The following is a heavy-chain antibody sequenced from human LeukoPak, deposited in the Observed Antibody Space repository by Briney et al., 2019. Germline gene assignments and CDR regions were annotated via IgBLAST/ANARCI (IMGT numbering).Heavy chain of an antibody. CDR3: ARDTYYYDSSGYYGPHAFDI. J-gene: IGHJ3*02. Sequence: GGSLRLSCAASGFTFSSYAMSWVRQAPGKGLEWVSAISGSGGSTYYADSVKGRFTISRDNSKNTLYLQMNSLRAEDTAVYYCARDTYYYDSSGYYGPHAFDIWGQGTMVTVSS. V-gene: IGHV3-23*01. CDR1: GFTFSSYA. CDR2: ISGSGGST. D-gene: IGHD3-22*01.